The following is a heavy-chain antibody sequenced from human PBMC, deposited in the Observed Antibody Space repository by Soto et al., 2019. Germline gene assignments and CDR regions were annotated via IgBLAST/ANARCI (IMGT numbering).Heavy chain of an antibody. V-gene: IGHV4-4*07. Sequence: SETLSLTGTVSVGSISSYYWSWIRQPAGKGLEWIGRIYTSGSTNYNPSLKSRVTMSVDTSKNQFSLKLSSVTAADTAVYYCARERLGYCSSTSCYRLFDYWGQGTLVTVSS. CDR1: VGSISSYY. D-gene: IGHD2-2*01. J-gene: IGHJ4*02. CDR3: ARERLGYCSSTSCYRLFDY. CDR2: IYTSGST.